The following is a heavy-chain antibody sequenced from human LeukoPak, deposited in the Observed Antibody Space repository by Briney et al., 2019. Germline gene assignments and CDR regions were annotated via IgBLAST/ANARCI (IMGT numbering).Heavy chain of an antibody. CDR1: GGSISSYY. D-gene: IGHD3-3*01. CDR2: IYTSGST. CDR3: ARERSPLRFLEWLLSFDY. V-gene: IGHV4-4*07. J-gene: IGHJ4*02. Sequence: SETLSLTCTVSGGSISSYYWSWIRQPAGKGLEWIGRIYTSGSTNYNPSLKSRATISVDKSKNQFSLKLSSVTAADTAVYYCARERSPLRFLEWLLSFDYWGQGTLVTVSS.